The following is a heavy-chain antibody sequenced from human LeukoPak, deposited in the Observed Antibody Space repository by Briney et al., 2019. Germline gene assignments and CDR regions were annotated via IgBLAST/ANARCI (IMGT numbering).Heavy chain of an antibody. J-gene: IGHJ4*02. CDR1: GGSISNYY. V-gene: IGHV4-59*01. D-gene: IGHD3-22*01. Sequence: SETLSLTCTVSGGSISNYYWSWIRQPPGKGLEWIGYIYNSGGTNYNPSLKSRVTISIDTSKNQFSLKLSSVTAADTAVYYCARYYYDSSGYLDFDSWGQGTLVTVSS. CDR3: ARYYYDSSGYLDFDS. CDR2: IYNSGGT.